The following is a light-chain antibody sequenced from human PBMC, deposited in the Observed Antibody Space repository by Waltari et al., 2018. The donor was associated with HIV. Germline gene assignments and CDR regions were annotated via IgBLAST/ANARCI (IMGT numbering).Light chain of an antibody. CDR3: SSYTGTSTLYV. Sequence: QSALTQPASASGSPGQSITISCTGTNSELGAYNYVSWYQQHPGKAPKLLIYEVSNRPSGVSNRFSGSKSGTTASLTISGLQAEDEADYYCSSYTGTSTLYVFGPGTKVTVL. CDR2: EVS. J-gene: IGLJ1*01. V-gene: IGLV2-14*01. CDR1: NSELGAYNY.